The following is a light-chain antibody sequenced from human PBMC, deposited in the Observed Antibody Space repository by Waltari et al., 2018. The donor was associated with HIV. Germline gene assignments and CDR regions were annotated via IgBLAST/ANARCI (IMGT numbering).Light chain of an antibody. Sequence: EIVLTQSPGTLSLSPGERATLSCRASQSVSSNYLAWYQQKPGQAPRLLIYGASNRATGISDRFSGSGSGTDFTLTISRLEPEDFAVYYCQQYGSSSDTFGGGTKVAIK. V-gene: IGKV3-20*01. CDR3: QQYGSSSDT. CDR1: QSVSSNY. CDR2: GAS. J-gene: IGKJ4*01.